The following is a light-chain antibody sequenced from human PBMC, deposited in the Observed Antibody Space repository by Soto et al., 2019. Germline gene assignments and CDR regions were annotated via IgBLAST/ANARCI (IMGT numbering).Light chain of an antibody. J-gene: IGKJ5*01. CDR1: HDVDIY. V-gene: IGKV3-11*01. Sequence: EAVLTQSPATLSLSPGETATLSCRASHDVDIYVAWYQQKPGQAPRLLIYDASNRATGIPARFSGSGSGTDFTLTISSLEPEDFAVYYCQQRKYWPPLTFGQGTGLE. CDR3: QQRKYWPPLT. CDR2: DAS.